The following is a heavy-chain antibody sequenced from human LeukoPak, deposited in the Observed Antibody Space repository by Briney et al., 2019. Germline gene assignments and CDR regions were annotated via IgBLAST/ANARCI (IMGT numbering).Heavy chain of an antibody. V-gene: IGHV3-21*05. CDR2: ISSSSSYT. J-gene: IGHJ4*02. CDR1: GFTFSSYW. D-gene: IGHD2-21*01. CDR3: ARDGVAGITRDYFDY. Sequence: PGGSLRLSCAASGFTFSSYWMHWVRQAPGKGLEWVSYISSSSSYTNYADSVKGRFTISRDNAKNSLYLQMNSLRAEDTAVYYCARDGVAGITRDYFDYWGQGTLVTVSS.